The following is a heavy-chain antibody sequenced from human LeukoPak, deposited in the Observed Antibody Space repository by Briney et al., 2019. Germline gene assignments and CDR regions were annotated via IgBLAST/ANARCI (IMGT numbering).Heavy chain of an antibody. CDR3: ARDPDPPQQLVRGAFDI. CDR2: INPNSGGT. J-gene: IGHJ3*02. Sequence: ASVKVSCKASGYTFTSYDINWVRQATGQGLEWMGWINPNSGGTNYAQKFQGRVTMTRDTSISTAYMELSRLRSDDTAVYYCARDPDPPQQLVRGAFDIWGQGTMVTVSS. CDR1: GYTFTSYD. D-gene: IGHD6-13*01. V-gene: IGHV1-2*02.